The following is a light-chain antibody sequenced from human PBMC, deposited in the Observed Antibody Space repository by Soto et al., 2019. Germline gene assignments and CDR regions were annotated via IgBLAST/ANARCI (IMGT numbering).Light chain of an antibody. CDR1: QSVAAN. J-gene: IGKJ1*01. V-gene: IGKV3-15*01. Sequence: EIVMTQSPATLSVSPGERATLSCRASQSVAANLAWYQRNPGQAPMLLSYDASTRANGVPARFSGSGSGTEFTLTINSLRSEDFAVYYCQQYDKWPFWTFGQGTKVDIK. CDR2: DAS. CDR3: QQYDKWPFWT.